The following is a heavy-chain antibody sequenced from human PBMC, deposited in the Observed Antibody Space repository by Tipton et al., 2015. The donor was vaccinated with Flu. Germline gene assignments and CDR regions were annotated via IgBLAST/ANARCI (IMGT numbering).Heavy chain of an antibody. CDR1: GGSISSSSYY. Sequence: TLSLTCTVSGGSISSSSYYWGRIRQPPGKGLEWIGSIYYSGSTYYNPSLKSRVTISVDTSKNQFSLKLSSVTAADTAVYYCARDNPRLTYYYGSGPPVWGQGTLVTVSS. V-gene: IGHV4-39*07. J-gene: IGHJ4*02. CDR2: IYYSGST. D-gene: IGHD3-10*01. CDR3: ARDNPRLTYYYGSGPPV.